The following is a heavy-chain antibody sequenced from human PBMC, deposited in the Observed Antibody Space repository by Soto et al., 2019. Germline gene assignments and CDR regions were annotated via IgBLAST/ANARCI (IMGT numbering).Heavy chain of an antibody. V-gene: IGHV3-73*02. Sequence: EVQLVESGGGLVQPGGSLILCCAASGFTFSGSAMHWVRQASGKGLEWVGRIRDKANSYATAYTASVKGRFTISRDDSKNTAYLQMNSLKTEDTAVYYCTRLYCGGDCDFDSWGQGTLVTVSS. CDR1: GFTFSGSA. D-gene: IGHD2-21*02. CDR2: IRDKANSYAT. CDR3: TRLYCGGDCDFDS. J-gene: IGHJ4*02.